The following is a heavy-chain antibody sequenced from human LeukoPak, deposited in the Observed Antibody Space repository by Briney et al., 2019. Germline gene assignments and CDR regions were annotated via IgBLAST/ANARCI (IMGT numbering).Heavy chain of an antibody. CDR2: IGDSGDKS. J-gene: IGHJ4*02. CDR3: AKGRGLWFYDCDS. V-gene: IGHV3-23*01. D-gene: IGHD2-21*01. Sequence: GGPLTLPRAASGFSFSNYPMAWVRQTPERGLEWVSSIGDSGDKSDYLDSVKGRFTISRDISKDVLYLQVDSLSAEDTAVYYCAKGRGLWFYDCDSWAQGTVDSVPS. CDR1: GFSFSNYP.